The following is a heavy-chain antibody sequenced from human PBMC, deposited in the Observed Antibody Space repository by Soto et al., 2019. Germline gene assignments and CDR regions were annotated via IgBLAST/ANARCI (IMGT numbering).Heavy chain of an antibody. CDR3: ARVCSGGSCYGYYGMDV. CDR1: GYTFTSYD. CDR2: MNPNSGNT. D-gene: IGHD2-15*01. Sequence: ASVKVSCKASGYTFTSYDINWVRQATGQGLEWMGWMNPNSGNTGYAQKFQGRVTMTRNTSISTAYMELSSLRSEDTAVYYCARVCSGGSCYGYYGMDVWGQGTTVTAP. V-gene: IGHV1-8*01. J-gene: IGHJ6*02.